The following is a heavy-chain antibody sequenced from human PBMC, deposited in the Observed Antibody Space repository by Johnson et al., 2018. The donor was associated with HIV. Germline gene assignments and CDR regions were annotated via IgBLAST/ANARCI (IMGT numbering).Heavy chain of an antibody. V-gene: IGHV3-66*01. CDR3: ARGRGWWLQLGGAFDI. Sequence: VQLVESGGGLVKPGGSLRLSCAASGFTFSNAWMSWVRQAPGKGLEWVSVIYSGDTTYYADSVKGRCTISRDHSKNTLYLQMNSLRAEDTAIYYCARGRGWWLQLGGAFDIWGQGTMVTVSS. J-gene: IGHJ3*02. D-gene: IGHD5-24*01. CDR1: GFTFSNAW. CDR2: IYSGDTT.